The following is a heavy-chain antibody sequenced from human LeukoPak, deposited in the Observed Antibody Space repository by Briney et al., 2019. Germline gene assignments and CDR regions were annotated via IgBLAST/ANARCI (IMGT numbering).Heavy chain of an antibody. D-gene: IGHD3-3*01. V-gene: IGHV1-69*06. Sequence: SVKVSCKASGGTFSSYAISWVRQAPGQGLEWMGGIIPIFGTANYAQKFQGRVTITADKSTSTAYMELSSLRSEDTAVYYCARTTYYDFWSGYQLGYWGQGTLVTVSS. J-gene: IGHJ4*02. CDR2: IIPIFGTA. CDR3: ARTTYYDFWSGYQLGY. CDR1: GGTFSSYA.